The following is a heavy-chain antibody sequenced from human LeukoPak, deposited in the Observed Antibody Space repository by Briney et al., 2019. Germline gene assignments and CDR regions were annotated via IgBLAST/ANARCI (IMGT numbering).Heavy chain of an antibody. D-gene: IGHD3-3*01. J-gene: IGHJ6*03. Sequence: GGPLRLSCAASGFTFSNAWMSWVRQAPGKGLEWVANIKQDGSEKYYVDSMKGRFTISRDNAKNSLYLQMNSLRAEDTAVYYCARITRITIFGVVITPYYYYYMDVWGKGTTVTVSS. CDR2: IKQDGSEK. V-gene: IGHV3-7*01. CDR1: GFTFSNAW. CDR3: ARITRITIFGVVITPYYYYYMDV.